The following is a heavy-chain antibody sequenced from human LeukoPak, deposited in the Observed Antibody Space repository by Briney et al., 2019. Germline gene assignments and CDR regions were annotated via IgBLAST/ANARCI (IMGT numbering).Heavy chain of an antibody. CDR2: IYHSGST. Sequence: SETLSLTCAVSGGSISSSNWWSWVRQPPGKGLEWIGEIYHSGSTNYNPSLKSRVTISVDKSKNQFSLKLSSVTAADTAVYYCARGIAAGISYYYYGMDVWGQGTTVTVSS. CDR3: ARGIAAGISYYYYGMDV. J-gene: IGHJ6*02. V-gene: IGHV4-4*02. D-gene: IGHD6-6*01. CDR1: GGSISSSNW.